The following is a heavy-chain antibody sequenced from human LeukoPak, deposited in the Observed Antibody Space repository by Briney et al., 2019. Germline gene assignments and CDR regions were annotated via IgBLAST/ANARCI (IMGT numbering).Heavy chain of an antibody. D-gene: IGHD6-13*01. J-gene: IGHJ4*02. CDR1: GFTFNNYG. CDR2: IRYDGSNK. CDR3: AKDRGSSSWYLFDY. Sequence: GGSLRLSCAASGFTFNNYGMHWVRQAPGKGLEWVAFIRYDGSNKHYADSVKGRFTISRDNSKNTLYLQMNSLRAEDTAVYYCAKDRGSSSWYLFDYWGQGTLVTVSS. V-gene: IGHV3-30*02.